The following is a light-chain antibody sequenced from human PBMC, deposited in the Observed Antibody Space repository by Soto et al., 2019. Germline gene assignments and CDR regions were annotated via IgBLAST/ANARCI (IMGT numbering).Light chain of an antibody. CDR1: QCIGDT. J-gene: IGKJ4*01. CDR2: DTS. Sequence: EVVMAQSPSTLSVSPGEGATRSCRASQCIGDTLAWYQHKPGQTPRLLIYDTSTRATGVPARFSGSRSGTEFTLTINSLQSEDFAVYYCQRYNNWPLTFGGGTKVDIK. V-gene: IGKV3-15*01. CDR3: QRYNNWPLT.